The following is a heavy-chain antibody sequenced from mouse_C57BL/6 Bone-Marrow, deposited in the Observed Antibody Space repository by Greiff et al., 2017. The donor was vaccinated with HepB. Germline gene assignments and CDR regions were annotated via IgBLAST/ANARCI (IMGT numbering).Heavy chain of an antibody. CDR2: ISSGGDYI. CDR1: GFTFSSYA. V-gene: IGHV5-9-1*02. Sequence: EVNVVDSGEGLVKPGGSLKLSCAASGFTFSSYAMSWVRQTPEKRLEWVAYISSGGDYIYYADTVKGRFTISRDNARNTLYLQMSSLKSEDTAMYYCTSAGPWFAYWGQGTLVTVSA. J-gene: IGHJ3*01. CDR3: TSAGPWFAY.